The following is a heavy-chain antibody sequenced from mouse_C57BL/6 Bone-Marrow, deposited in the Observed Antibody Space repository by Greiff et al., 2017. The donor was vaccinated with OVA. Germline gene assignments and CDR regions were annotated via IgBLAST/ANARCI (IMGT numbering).Heavy chain of an antibody. J-gene: IGHJ4*01. V-gene: IGHV1-64*01. CDR2: IHPNSGST. CDR3: ARWNDVYYGAMDY. D-gene: IGHD2-3*01. Sequence: QVQLQQPGAELVKPGASVKLSCKASGYTFTSYWMHWVKQRPGQGLEWIGMIHPNSGSTNYNEKFKSKATLTVDKSSSTAYMQLSSLTSEDSAVYYCARWNDVYYGAMDYWGQGTSVTVSS. CDR1: GYTFTSYW.